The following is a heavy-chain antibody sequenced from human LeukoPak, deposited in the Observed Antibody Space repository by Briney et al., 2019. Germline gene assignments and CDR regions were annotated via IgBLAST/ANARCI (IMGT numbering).Heavy chain of an antibody. V-gene: IGHV3-30-3*01. CDR3: ARGATNDFWSGYGWFDP. D-gene: IGHD3-3*01. CDR1: GFAFTISS. J-gene: IGHJ5*02. Sequence: GGSLRLSCAASGFAFTISSMSWVRQAPGKGLEWVALIPYDGSNTYYAASVKGRFTISRDNSKSTLYLQMNSLRAEDTAIYYCARGATNDFWSGYGWFDPWGQGTLVTVSS. CDR2: IPYDGSNT.